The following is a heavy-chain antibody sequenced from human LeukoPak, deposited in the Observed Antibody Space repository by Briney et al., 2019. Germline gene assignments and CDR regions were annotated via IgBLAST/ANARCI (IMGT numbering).Heavy chain of an antibody. CDR2: ISYDGSNK. V-gene: IGHV3-30*18. J-gene: IGHJ6*02. D-gene: IGHD6-19*01. CDR1: GFTFSSYG. CDR3: AKSHSRSSSGWYGYYYYYGMDV. Sequence: GGSLRLSCAASGFTFSSYGMHWVRQAPGKGLEWVAVISYDGSNKYYADSVKGRFTISRDNSKNTLYLQVNSLRAEDTAVYYCAKSHSRSSSGWYGYYYYYGMDVWGQGTTVTVSS.